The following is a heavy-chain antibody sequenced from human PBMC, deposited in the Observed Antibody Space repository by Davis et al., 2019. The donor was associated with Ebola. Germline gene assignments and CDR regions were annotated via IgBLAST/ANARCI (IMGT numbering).Heavy chain of an antibody. CDR1: GFTFSSYV. Sequence: GGSLRLSCAASGFTFSSYVMSWVRRAPGKGLEWVSVLHTGGSIYYADSVKDRFTISSDSSKNTVSLQMNGLRAEDTAMYYCARGPYSSDAGSQHQGLDYWGQGTLVTVSS. J-gene: IGHJ4*02. CDR3: ARGPYSSDAGSQHQGLDY. D-gene: IGHD3-10*01. V-gene: IGHV3-66*01. CDR2: LHTGGSI.